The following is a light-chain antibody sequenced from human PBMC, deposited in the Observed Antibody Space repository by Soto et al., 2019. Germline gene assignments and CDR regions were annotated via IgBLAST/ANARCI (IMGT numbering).Light chain of an antibody. CDR2: DVS. V-gene: IGLV2-14*03. CDR3: SSYTTSNTRQIV. J-gene: IGLJ1*01. Sequence: QSVLTQPASVSGSPGQSITISCTGTSSDVGGYNYVSWYQHHPGNAPKLIIYDVSNRPSGDSNRFSGSKSGNTASLTISGLQPEDEADYYCSSYTTSNTRQIVFGTGTKLTVL. CDR1: SSDVGGYNY.